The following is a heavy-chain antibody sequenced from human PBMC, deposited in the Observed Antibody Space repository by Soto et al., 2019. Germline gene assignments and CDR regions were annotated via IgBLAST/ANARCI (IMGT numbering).Heavy chain of an antibody. Sequence: QIQLVQSGTEVKKPGASVKVSCKASGYTFVTHGICWVRQAPGQGLEWMGWIDTSNGYTEYAQTFQGRLSMTADTSTSTAYIELSSRRSDGSAVFYCATGPRGCRCEYYDYWCQGTLVTVSS. CDR1: GYTFVTHG. CDR3: ATGPRGCRCEYYDY. V-gene: IGHV1-18*01. D-gene: IGHD4-17*01. J-gene: IGHJ4*02. CDR2: IDTSNGYT.